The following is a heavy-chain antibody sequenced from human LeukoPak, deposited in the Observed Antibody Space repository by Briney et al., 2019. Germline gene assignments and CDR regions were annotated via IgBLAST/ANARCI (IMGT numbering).Heavy chain of an antibody. J-gene: IGHJ5*02. D-gene: IGHD2-2*01. CDR2: INPNSGGT. CDR1: GYTFTGYY. CDR3: AREGLVPRNWFDP. Sequence: ASVKVSCEASGYTFTGYYMHWVRQAPGQGLEWMGWINPNSGGTNYAQKFQGKVTMTRDTSISTAYMELSRLRSDDTAVYYCAREGLVPRNWFDPWGQGTLVTVSS. V-gene: IGHV1-2*02.